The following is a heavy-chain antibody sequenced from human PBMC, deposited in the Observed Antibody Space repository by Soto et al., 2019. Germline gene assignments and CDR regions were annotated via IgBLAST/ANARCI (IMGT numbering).Heavy chain of an antibody. D-gene: IGHD2-15*01. V-gene: IGHV3-30*18. CDR3: AKDYYVVGATPPNFGLDV. CDR2: ISYDGSDK. Sequence: VGSLRLSCAASGFTFSHYGMHWVRQAPGKGLEWVAVISYDGSDKHHADSVKGRFTISRDNSKNTLYLQINSLRGEDTAVYHCAKDYYVVGATPPNFGLDVWGQGTTVTVSS. CDR1: GFTFSHYG. J-gene: IGHJ6*02.